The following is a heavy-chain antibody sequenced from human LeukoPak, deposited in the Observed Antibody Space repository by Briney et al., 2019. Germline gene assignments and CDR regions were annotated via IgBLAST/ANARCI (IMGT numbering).Heavy chain of an antibody. V-gene: IGHV3-21*01. CDR3: APEDTAMVEHLDFDY. J-gene: IGHJ4*02. D-gene: IGHD5-18*01. Sequence: GGSLRLSCAVSGFTFSRYSMNWVRQAPGKGLEWVSSISNIGTSIYYADSVKGRFTISRDNAKNSLYLQMDSLRAEDTAVYYCAPEDTAMVEHLDFDYWGQGTLVTVSS. CDR2: ISNIGTSI. CDR1: GFTFSRYS.